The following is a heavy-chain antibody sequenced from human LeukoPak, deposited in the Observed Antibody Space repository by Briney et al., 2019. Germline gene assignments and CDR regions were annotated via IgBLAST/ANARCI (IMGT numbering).Heavy chain of an antibody. CDR2: INPDSGGT. CDR3: ARDLGYSRRYYDFSD. J-gene: IGHJ4*02. V-gene: IGHV1-2*02. Sequence: ASVKVSCKASGYTFTGYYMHWVRQAPGQGLEWMGCINPDSGGTNYAQKFQGRVTMTRDTSITTAYMELSRLTSDDTAVYYCARDLGYSRRYYDFSDWGQGTLVTVSS. D-gene: IGHD3-3*01. CDR1: GYTFTGYY.